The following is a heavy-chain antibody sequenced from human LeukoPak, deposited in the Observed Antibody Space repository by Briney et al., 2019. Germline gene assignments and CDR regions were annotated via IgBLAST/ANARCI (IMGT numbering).Heavy chain of an antibody. CDR2: MNPNSGNT. Sequence: ASVKVSCKASGHTFTSYDINWVRQATGQGLEWMGWMNPNSGNTGYAQKFQGRVSMTRNTSISTAYMELSSLRSEDTAVYYCARGDSGDSSGYYYYYYMDVWGKGTTVTISS. J-gene: IGHJ6*03. V-gene: IGHV1-8*01. CDR1: GHTFTSYD. CDR3: ARGDSGDSSGYYYYYYMDV. D-gene: IGHD3-22*01.